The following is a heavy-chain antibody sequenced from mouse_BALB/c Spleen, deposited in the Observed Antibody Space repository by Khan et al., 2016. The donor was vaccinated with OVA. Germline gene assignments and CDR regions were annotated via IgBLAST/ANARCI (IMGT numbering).Heavy chain of an antibody. D-gene: IGHD1-1*01. J-gene: IGHJ4*01. Sequence: QIQLVQSGAELVRPGTSVKMSCKAAGYTFTKYWIGWVKQRPGHGLEWIGDIYPGSGNTNYNEKFKGKATLTADTSFSTAYMQLNSLTSEDSAVYYCARPYYYGSSYATMDDWGQGTSVTVSS. V-gene: IGHV1-63*02. CDR2: IYPGSGNT. CDR3: ARPYYYGSSYATMDD. CDR1: GYTFTKYW.